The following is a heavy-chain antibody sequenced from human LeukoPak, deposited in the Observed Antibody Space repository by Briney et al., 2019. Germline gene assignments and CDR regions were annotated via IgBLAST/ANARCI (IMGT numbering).Heavy chain of an antibody. CDR3: TRRRGNQQPIDY. V-gene: IGHV3-30-3*01. CDR1: GFTFSSYA. Sequence: GGSLRLSCAASGFTFSSYAVHWVRQTPGKGLEWVAVISYDGSNKYYADSVKGRFTISRDNSKNTLYLQINSLRAEDTAVYYCTRRRGNQQPIDYWGQGTLVTVSS. CDR2: ISYDGSNK. J-gene: IGHJ4*02. D-gene: IGHD2-2*01.